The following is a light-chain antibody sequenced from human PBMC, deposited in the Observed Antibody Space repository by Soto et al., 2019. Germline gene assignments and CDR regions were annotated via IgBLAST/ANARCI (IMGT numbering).Light chain of an antibody. CDR3: ASFRSGTILV. J-gene: IGLJ1*01. Sequence: QSALTQPASVSGSPGQSVTISCTGPRSDIGDSNFISWYQHSPGKAPRLLIYEVNNRPSGVSKRFSGSKAGNTASLTISGLLGDDEADYFCASFRSGTILVFGSGTKVTVL. V-gene: IGLV2-14*01. CDR1: RSDIGDSNF. CDR2: EVN.